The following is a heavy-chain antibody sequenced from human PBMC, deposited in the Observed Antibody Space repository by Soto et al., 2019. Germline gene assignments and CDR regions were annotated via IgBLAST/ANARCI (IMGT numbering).Heavy chain of an antibody. V-gene: IGHV4-39*01. Sequence: PSETLSLTCTVSGGSISSSSYYWGWIRQPPGKGLEWIGGIYYSGSTYYNPSLKSRVTISVDTSKIQFSLKLSSVTAADTAVYYCARTLAARRDAFDIWGQGTMVTVSS. CDR2: IYYSGST. D-gene: IGHD6-6*01. J-gene: IGHJ3*02. CDR1: GGSISSSSYY. CDR3: ARTLAARRDAFDI.